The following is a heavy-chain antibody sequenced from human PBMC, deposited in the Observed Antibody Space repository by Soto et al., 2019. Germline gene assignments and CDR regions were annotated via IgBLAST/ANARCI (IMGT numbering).Heavy chain of an antibody. CDR3: ARTKYCSSTSCHWRGMDV. V-gene: IGHV3-30-3*01. Sequence: QVQLVESGGGVVQTGRSLRLSCVASGFTFSSHAMNWVRQAPGKGLEWVSVISYDGTNKYYADSVKGRFTVSRDNSKNTMYLQMNSLRAEDTAVYYCARTKYCSSTSCHWRGMDVWGQGTTVTVSS. CDR1: GFTFSSHA. D-gene: IGHD2-2*01. J-gene: IGHJ6*02. CDR2: ISYDGTNK.